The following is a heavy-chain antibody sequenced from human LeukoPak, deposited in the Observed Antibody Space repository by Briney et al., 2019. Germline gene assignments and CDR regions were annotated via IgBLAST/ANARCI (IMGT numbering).Heavy chain of an antibody. CDR2: FYHDGST. Sequence: TTSETLSLTCTVSGGSISSSSYYWGWIRQPPGKGLEWVGSFYHDGSTYYNPSLKSRVTISGDTSKNQFSLKVRSVTAADTAVYYCARAMYYYDSSGPNWFDPWGQGTLVTVSS. CDR3: ARAMYYYDSSGPNWFDP. D-gene: IGHD3-22*01. CDR1: GGSISSSSYY. V-gene: IGHV4-39*07. J-gene: IGHJ5*02.